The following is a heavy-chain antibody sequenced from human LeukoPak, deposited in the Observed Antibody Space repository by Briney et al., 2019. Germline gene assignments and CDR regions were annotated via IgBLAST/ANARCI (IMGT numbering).Heavy chain of an antibody. Sequence: ASVKVSCKASGYTFTSYYMHWVRQAPGQGLEWMGIINPSGGSTSYAQKFQGRVTMTRDTSTSTVYMELSSLRSEDTAVYYCAREGLIVGATYGMDVWGQGTTVTVSS. CDR1: GYTFTSYY. CDR2: INPSGGST. CDR3: AREGLIVGATYGMDV. J-gene: IGHJ6*02. V-gene: IGHV1-46*01. D-gene: IGHD1-26*01.